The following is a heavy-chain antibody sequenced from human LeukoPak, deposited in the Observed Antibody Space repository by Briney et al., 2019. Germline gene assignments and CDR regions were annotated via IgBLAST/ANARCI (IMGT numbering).Heavy chain of an antibody. CDR2: IYSGGSA. CDR1: GVTVGNNY. Sequence: GGSLRLSCAASGVTVGNNYMNWVRQAPGKGLEWVSLIYSGGSAHYADSVKGRFTISKDNSKNTLYLQMNSLRVDDTAVYYCARDPPAVAANTYGWGQGTLVTVSS. J-gene: IGHJ4*02. D-gene: IGHD6-6*01. CDR3: ARDPPAVAANTYG. V-gene: IGHV3-66*01.